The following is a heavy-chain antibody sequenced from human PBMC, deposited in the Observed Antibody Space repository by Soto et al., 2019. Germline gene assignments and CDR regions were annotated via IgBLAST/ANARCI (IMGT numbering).Heavy chain of an antibody. CDR1: GGPFSSYA. CDR2: IIPIFGTA. CDR3: ARDRNIVATIYNYYGMDV. Sequence: SVKVSSKTCGGPFSSYAISWVRQAPGQGLEWMGGIIPIFGTANYAQKFQGRVTITADESTSTAYMELSSLRSEDTAVYYCARDRNIVATIYNYYGMDVWGQGTTVTVSS. V-gene: IGHV1-69*13. J-gene: IGHJ6*02. D-gene: IGHD5-12*01.